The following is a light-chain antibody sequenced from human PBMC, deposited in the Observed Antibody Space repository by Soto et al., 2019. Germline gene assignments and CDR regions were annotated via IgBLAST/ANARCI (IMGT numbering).Light chain of an antibody. Sequence: EIVLTQSPGTLSLSPGERATLSCRASQSVSSSYLAWYQQKPGQAPRLLIYGASSRATGIPDRFSGSGSGTDFTLTISRLEPEDFAVYYCQHYGSSPETFGQGTEVDIK. CDR1: QSVSSSY. J-gene: IGKJ1*01. CDR3: QHYGSSPET. CDR2: GAS. V-gene: IGKV3-20*01.